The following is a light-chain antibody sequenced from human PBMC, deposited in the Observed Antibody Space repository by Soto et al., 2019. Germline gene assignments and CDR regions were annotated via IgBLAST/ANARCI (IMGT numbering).Light chain of an antibody. Sequence: DIVMIQSPLSLPVTPGEPASISCRSSQSLLYSNGYNYLDWYLQKPGQSPQLLIYLGSNRASGVPDRFSGSGSGTDFTLKISRVEAEDVGVYYCMQALQTPFTFGPGTKVDIK. CDR3: MQALQTPFT. J-gene: IGKJ3*01. CDR2: LGS. CDR1: QSLLYSNGYNY. V-gene: IGKV2-28*01.